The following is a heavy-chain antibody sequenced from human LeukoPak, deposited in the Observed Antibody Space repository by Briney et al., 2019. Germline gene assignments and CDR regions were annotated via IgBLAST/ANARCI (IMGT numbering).Heavy chain of an antibody. Sequence: GALRLSCAASGFTFSNAWMSWVRQAPGKGLEWVGRIKSKTDGGTTDYAAPVKGRFTISRDDSKNTLYLQMNSLKTEDTAEYYCTTDRWATNWFDPWGQGTLVTVSS. CDR3: TTDRWATNWFDP. CDR1: GFTFSNAW. V-gene: IGHV3-15*01. CDR2: IKSKTDGGTT. J-gene: IGHJ5*02. D-gene: IGHD4-23*01.